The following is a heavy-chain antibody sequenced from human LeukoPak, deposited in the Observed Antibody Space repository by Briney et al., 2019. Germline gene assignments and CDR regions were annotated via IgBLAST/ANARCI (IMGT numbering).Heavy chain of an antibody. Sequence: SVTVSFKASGGTFISYAISWVRQAPGQGLEWMGGIIPIFGTANYAQKFQGRVTITTDESTSTAYMELSSLRSEDTAVYYCASKYCSSTSCYLNWFDPWGQGTLVTVSS. D-gene: IGHD2-2*01. CDR1: GGTFISYA. V-gene: IGHV1-69*05. CDR3: ASKYCSSTSCYLNWFDP. J-gene: IGHJ5*02. CDR2: IIPIFGTA.